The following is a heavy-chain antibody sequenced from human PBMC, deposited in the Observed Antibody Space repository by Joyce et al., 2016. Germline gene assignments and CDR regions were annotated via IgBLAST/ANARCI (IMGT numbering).Heavy chain of an antibody. J-gene: IGHJ4*02. V-gene: IGHV4-28*02. CDR2: IYHSGTI. Sequence: QVQLQESGPRLVKLSQTLSLTCAVSGYSTNNDNWWGWVRQPPGKGLAWIGYIYHSGTISYNPSLKSRVSMSIDASENQFAMTLRSVTAAGTAVYFCARSGDLGNFFDYWGQGTPVTVSS. CDR3: ARSGDLGNFFDY. CDR1: GYSTNNDNW. D-gene: IGHD4-17*01.